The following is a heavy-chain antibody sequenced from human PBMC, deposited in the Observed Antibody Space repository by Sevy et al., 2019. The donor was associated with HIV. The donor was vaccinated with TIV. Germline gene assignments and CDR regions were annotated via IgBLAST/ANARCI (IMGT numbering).Heavy chain of an antibody. CDR3: AKVGPHCSGGTCYHPLFDY. V-gene: IGHV3-30*18. CDR2: LSYDGREK. Sequence: GGSLRLSCAASGFTFSTYGMHWVRQAPGKGLEWVAVLSYDGREKYYGNSVNGRFTISRDNSKNTLYLQMNSLRDEDTAVYYCAKVGPHCSGGTCYHPLFDYCGQGTLVTVSS. J-gene: IGHJ4*02. D-gene: IGHD2-15*01. CDR1: GFTFSTYG.